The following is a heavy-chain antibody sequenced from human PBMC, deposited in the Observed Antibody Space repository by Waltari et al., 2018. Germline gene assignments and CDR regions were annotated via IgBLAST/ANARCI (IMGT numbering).Heavy chain of an antibody. D-gene: IGHD4-17*01. V-gene: IGHV3-11*04. CDR2: ISHSYNTI. Sequence: QVQLVESGGGLVKPGGSLRLSCAASGLNFIDYYMSWLCQAPGKGLEWVSYISHSYNTIFYADSVKGRFTISRDNIKNSLYLQMNSLRPEDTAVYYCARLYGDYFDYWGQGALVTVSS. CDR1: GLNFIDYY. CDR3: ARLYGDYFDY. J-gene: IGHJ4*02.